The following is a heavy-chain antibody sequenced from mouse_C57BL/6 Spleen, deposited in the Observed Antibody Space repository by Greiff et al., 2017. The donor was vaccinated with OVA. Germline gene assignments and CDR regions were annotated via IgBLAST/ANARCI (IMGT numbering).Heavy chain of an antibody. D-gene: IGHD1-1*01. CDR1: GFTFSDYG. J-gene: IGHJ2*01. CDR2: ISRGSSTI. Sequence: EVKLVESGGGLVKPGGSLKLSCAASGFTFSDYGMHWVRQAPEKGLAWVAYISRGSSTIYYADTVKGRFTLSRDNAKNTLFLQMTSLRSEDTAMYYCARTYYYGSSPLYGDWGKGATLTVSS. V-gene: IGHV5-17*01. CDR3: ARTYYYGSSPLYGD.